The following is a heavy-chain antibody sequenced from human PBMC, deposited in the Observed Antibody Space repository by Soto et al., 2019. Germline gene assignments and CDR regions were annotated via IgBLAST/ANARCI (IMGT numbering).Heavy chain of an antibody. D-gene: IGHD6-13*01. J-gene: IGHJ4*01. CDR2: IRPDGSEE. CDR1: GFTFSLFW. V-gene: IGHV3-7*05. CDR3: ARGGYASSWWWVF. Sequence: EVQLVESGGGLVQPGGSLRLSCPASGFTFSLFWMTWIRQVPGKGLEWVADIRPDGSEEHYLDSVKGRFTISRDNAKNSLYLQMNSLKSEDTAVYYCARGGYASSWWWVFWGHGTLVTVSS.